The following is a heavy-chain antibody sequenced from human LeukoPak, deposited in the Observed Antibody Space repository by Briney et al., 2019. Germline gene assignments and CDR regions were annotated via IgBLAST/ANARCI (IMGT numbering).Heavy chain of an antibody. CDR3: ARDYYDSSGYLRDY. CDR1: GYTFTSYG. J-gene: IGHJ4*02. Sequence: ASVKVSCKASGYTFTSYGISWVRQAPGQGLEWMGWISAYNGNTNYAQKLQGRITMTTDTSASTAYMDLRSLRSDDTAVYYCARDYYDSSGYLRDYWGQGTLVTVSS. V-gene: IGHV1-18*01. CDR2: ISAYNGNT. D-gene: IGHD3-22*01.